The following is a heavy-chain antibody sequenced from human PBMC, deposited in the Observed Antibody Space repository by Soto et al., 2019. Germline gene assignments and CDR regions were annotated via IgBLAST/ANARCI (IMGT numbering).Heavy chain of an antibody. Sequence: PGGSLRLSCAASGFTFISYWMHWVRQAPGKGLVWVSRINSDGSSTSYADSVKGRFTISRDNAKNTLYLQMNSLRAEDTAVYYCARALVGARPLDYWGQGTLVTVSS. J-gene: IGHJ4*02. CDR3: ARALVGARPLDY. CDR1: GFTFISYW. CDR2: INSDGSST. D-gene: IGHD1-26*01. V-gene: IGHV3-74*01.